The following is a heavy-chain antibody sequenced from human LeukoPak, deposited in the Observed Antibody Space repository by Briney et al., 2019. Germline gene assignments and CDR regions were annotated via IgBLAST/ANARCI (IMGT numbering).Heavy chain of an antibody. CDR2: ISSSSSYI. Sequence: PGGSLRLSCAASGFTFSSYSMNWVRQAPGKGLEWVSSISSSSSYIYYADSVKGRFTISRDNAKNSLYLQMNSLRAEDTAVYYCARDLDPYCSGGSCLYGMDVWGQGTTVTVSS. V-gene: IGHV3-21*01. CDR3: ARDLDPYCSGGSCLYGMDV. D-gene: IGHD2-15*01. CDR1: GFTFSSYS. J-gene: IGHJ6*02.